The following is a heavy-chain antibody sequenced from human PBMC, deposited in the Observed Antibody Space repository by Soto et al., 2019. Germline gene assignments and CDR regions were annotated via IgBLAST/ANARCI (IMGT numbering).Heavy chain of an antibody. CDR1: GYTFTSYG. Sequence: QVQLVQSGAEVKKPGASVKVSCKASGYTFTSYGISWVRQAPGQGLEWMGWISAYNGNTNYAQKLQGRVTMTTDTPTSTAYMELRSLRSDDTAVYYCARVGYYESSGYYYYYYGMDVWGQGTTVTVSS. J-gene: IGHJ6*02. CDR2: ISAYNGNT. V-gene: IGHV1-18*01. D-gene: IGHD3-22*01. CDR3: ARVGYYESSGYYYYYYGMDV.